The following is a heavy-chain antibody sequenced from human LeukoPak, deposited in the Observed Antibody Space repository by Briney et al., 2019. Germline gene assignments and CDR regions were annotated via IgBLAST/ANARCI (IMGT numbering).Heavy chain of an antibody. V-gene: IGHV3-30*18. CDR2: ISYDGSNK. D-gene: IGHD3/OR15-3a*01. J-gene: IGHJ5*02. Sequence: GGSLRLSCAASGFTFSSYGMHWVRQAPGKGLEWVAVISYDGSNKYYADSVKGRFTISRDNSKNTLYLQMNSLRAEDTAVYYCAKDWTAGNWFDPWGQGTLVTVSS. CDR3: AKDWTAGNWFDP. CDR1: GFTFSSYG.